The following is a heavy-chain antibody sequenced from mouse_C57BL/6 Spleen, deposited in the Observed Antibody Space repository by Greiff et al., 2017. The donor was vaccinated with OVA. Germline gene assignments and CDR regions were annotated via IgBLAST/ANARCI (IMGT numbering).Heavy chain of an antibody. CDR1: GYSITSGYY. J-gene: IGHJ2*01. D-gene: IGHD3-3*01. CDR3: ARDPDDLGYFDY. V-gene: IGHV3-6*01. CDR2: ISYDGSN. Sequence: EVQLQQSGPGLVKPSQSLSLTCSVTGYSITSGYYWNWIRQFPGNKLEWMGYISYDGSNNYNPSLKNRISITRDTSKNQFFLKLNSVTTEDTATYYCARDPDDLGYFDYWGQGTTLTVSS.